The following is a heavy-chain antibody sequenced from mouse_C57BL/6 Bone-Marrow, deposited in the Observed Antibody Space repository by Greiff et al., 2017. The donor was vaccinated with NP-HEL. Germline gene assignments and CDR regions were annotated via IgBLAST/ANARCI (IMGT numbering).Heavy chain of an antibody. Sequence: QVQLKESGAELVRPGTSVKMSCKASGYTFTNYWIGWAKQRPGHGLEWIGDIYPGGGYTNYNEKFKGKATLTADKSSSTAYMQFSSLTSEDSAIYYCARWAYSNYFDYWGQGTTLTVSS. CDR3: ARWAYSNYFDY. CDR2: IYPGGGYT. CDR1: GYTFTNYW. V-gene: IGHV1-63*01. J-gene: IGHJ2*01. D-gene: IGHD2-5*01.